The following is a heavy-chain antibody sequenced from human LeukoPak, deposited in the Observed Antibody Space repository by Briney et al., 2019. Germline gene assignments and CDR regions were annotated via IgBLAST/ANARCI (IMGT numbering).Heavy chain of an antibody. CDR1: GFTFSSYA. V-gene: IGHV3-23*01. J-gene: IGHJ5*02. Sequence: GGSLRLSCAASGFTFSSYAMSWVRQAPGKGLEWVSAISGSGGSTYYADSVKGRFTISRDNSKNTLYLQMNSLRAEDTAVYYCAKLYGDSSGYRYENWFDPWGQGTLVTVSS. D-gene: IGHD3-22*01. CDR3: AKLYGDSSGYRYENWFDP. CDR2: ISGSGGST.